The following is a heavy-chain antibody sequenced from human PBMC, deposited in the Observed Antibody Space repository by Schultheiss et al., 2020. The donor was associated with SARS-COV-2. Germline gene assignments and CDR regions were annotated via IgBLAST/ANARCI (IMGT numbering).Heavy chain of an antibody. J-gene: IGHJ4*02. CDR1: GFTFINSI. D-gene: IGHD3-16*01. CDR2: IASGSTYI. V-gene: IGHV3-21*04. CDR3: AWGILGALDY. Sequence: GESLKISCAASGFTFINSIMNWVRQAPGKGLEWVSSIASGSTYIYYADSMKGRFTISRDNAKNSLYLQMNSLRAEDTAVYYCAWGILGALDYWGQGILVTVSS.